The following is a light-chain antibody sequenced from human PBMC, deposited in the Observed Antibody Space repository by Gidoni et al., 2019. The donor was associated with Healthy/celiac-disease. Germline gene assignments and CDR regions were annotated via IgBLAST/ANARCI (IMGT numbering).Light chain of an antibody. CDR2: QVS. CDR3: SSYTSSSTVV. CDR1: SSDVGGYNY. Sequence: QSARTQTAAVSGCPGQPSTSSCTGTSSDVGGYNYVSWYQQHPGKAPKLMIYQVSNRPSGVSNRFSGSKSGNTASLTISGLQAADEAYYYCSSYTSSSTVVFGGGTKLTVL. J-gene: IGLJ2*01. V-gene: IGLV2-14*01.